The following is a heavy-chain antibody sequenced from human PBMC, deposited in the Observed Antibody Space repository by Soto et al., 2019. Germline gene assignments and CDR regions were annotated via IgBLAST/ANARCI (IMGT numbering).Heavy chain of an antibody. D-gene: IGHD3-10*01. Sequence: EVQLVESGGGLVQPGGSLRLSCADSGFSFSTYWMHWVRQGPGKGLVWVSRINTDGSSTNYADSVNGRFTISRDNAKNTLYLQMNSVRAEDTAVYYCARSPGGYYIDWGQGTMVTVSS. CDR1: GFSFSTYW. J-gene: IGHJ3*01. CDR3: ARSPGGYYID. CDR2: INTDGSST. V-gene: IGHV3-74*01.